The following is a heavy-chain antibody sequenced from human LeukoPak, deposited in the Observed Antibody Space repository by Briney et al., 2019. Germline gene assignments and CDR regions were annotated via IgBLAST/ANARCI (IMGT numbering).Heavy chain of an antibody. Sequence: GGSLRLSCATSGFTFSTFHTHWVRQAPGGVPEWVAFIQNDGGNEYYGDSVKGRFTISRDNSKSTLYLQLNSLTTEDTAVYYCARSYVLNFFNPWGQGTLVTVSS. J-gene: IGHJ5*02. CDR3: ARSYVLNFFNP. CDR1: GFTFSTFH. D-gene: IGHD3-10*02. V-gene: IGHV3-30*02. CDR2: IQNDGGNE.